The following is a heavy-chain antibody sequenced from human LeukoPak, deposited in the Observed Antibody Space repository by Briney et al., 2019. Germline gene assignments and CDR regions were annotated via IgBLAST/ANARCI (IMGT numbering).Heavy chain of an antibody. D-gene: IGHD3-3*01. J-gene: IGHJ4*02. V-gene: IGHV3-30-3*01. CDR3: ARDPPILVGRDDY. Sequence: PGGSLRLSCAASGFTFSSYAMHWVRQAPGKGLEWVAVISYDGSNKYYADSVKGRFTISRDNSKNTLYLQMNSLRAEDTAVYYCARDPPILVGRDDYWGQGTLVNVSS. CDR1: GFTFSSYA. CDR2: ISYDGSNK.